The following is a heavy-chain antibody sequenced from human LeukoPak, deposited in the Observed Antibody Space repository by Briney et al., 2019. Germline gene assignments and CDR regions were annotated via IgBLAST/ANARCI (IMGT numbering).Heavy chain of an antibody. CDR1: GYTLTESS. V-gene: IGHV1-24*01. CDR3: ATDLGPFIEASGGFDY. D-gene: IGHD6-13*01. J-gene: IGHJ4*02. CDR2: FDPEDGET. Sequence: ASVKVSCKVSGYTLTESSMHWVRQAPGKGLEWMGGFDPEDGETIYAQKFQGRVTMTEDTSTDTGYMDLSSLRSEDTAVYYCATDLGPFIEASGGFDYWGQGTLVTVSS.